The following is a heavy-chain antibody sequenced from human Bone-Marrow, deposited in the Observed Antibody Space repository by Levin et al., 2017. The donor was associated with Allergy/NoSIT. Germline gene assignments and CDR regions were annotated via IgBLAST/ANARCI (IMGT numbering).Heavy chain of an antibody. D-gene: IGHD4-17*01. CDR1: GFTFSDYY. Sequence: GESLKISCAASGFTFSDYYMSWIRQAPGKGLEWVSYISSSGSTIYYADSVKGRFTISRDNAKNSLYLQMNSLRAEDTAVYYCARYMTTVTTGYYYGMDVWGQGTTVTVSS. CDR3: ARYMTTVTTGYYYGMDV. J-gene: IGHJ6*02. CDR2: ISSSGSTI. V-gene: IGHV3-11*01.